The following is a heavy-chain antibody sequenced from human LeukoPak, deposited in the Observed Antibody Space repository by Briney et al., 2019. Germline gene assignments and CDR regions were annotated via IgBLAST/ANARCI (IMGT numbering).Heavy chain of an antibody. D-gene: IGHD2-2*02. Sequence: GESLKISCKGSGYSFTSYWIGWVRQMPGKGLEWMGIIYLGDSDTRYSPSFQGQVTISADKSISTAYLQWSSLKASDTAMYYCARHYCSSTSCYNYYYYGMDVWGQGTTVTVSS. CDR2: IYLGDSDT. CDR3: ARHYCSSTSCYNYYYYGMDV. J-gene: IGHJ6*02. CDR1: GYSFTSYW. V-gene: IGHV5-51*01.